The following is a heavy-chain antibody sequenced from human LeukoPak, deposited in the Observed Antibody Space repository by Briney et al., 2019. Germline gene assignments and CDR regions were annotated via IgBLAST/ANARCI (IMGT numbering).Heavy chain of an antibody. Sequence: GGSLRLSCAASGFTFSSSSISWVRQAPGKGLEWVSAITDAVGSTHYADSVKGRFTISSDDSKNTVYLQMNSLRPEDMAVYYCAKEIFSGLLYIDYWGQGTLVTVSS. V-gene: IGHV3-23*01. J-gene: IGHJ4*02. CDR2: ITDAVGST. CDR1: GFTFSSSS. D-gene: IGHD5-12*01. CDR3: AKEIFSGLLYIDY.